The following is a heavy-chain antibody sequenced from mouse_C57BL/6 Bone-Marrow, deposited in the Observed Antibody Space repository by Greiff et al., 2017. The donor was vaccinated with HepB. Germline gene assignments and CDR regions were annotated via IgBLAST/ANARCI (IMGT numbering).Heavy chain of an antibody. D-gene: IGHD2-2*01. CDR3: ARDAGYHWYFDV. J-gene: IGHJ1*03. CDR1: GFTFSDFY. CDR2: SRNKANDYTT. V-gene: IGHV7-1*01. Sequence: EVKLVESGGGLVQSGRSLRLSCATSGFTFSDFYMEWVRQAPGKGLEWIAASRNKANDYTTEYSASVKGRFIVSRDTSQSILYRQMNALRAEDTAIYYCARDAGYHWYFDVWGTGTTVTVSS.